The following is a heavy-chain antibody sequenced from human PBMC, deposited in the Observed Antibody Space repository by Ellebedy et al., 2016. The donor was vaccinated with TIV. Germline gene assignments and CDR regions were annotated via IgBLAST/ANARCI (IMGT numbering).Heavy chain of an antibody. CDR1: GVSIRSDVFY. CDR2: MYSSLGTS. J-gene: IGHJ4*02. CDR3: AGGAGWLTDY. D-gene: IGHD3-10*01. Sequence: SETLSLXXTVSGVSIRSDVFYWGWIRQPPGKGLEWIGTMYSSLGTSYYNPSLNNRVTISEDTSKNQFSLKLRSVTAADAAVYYCAGGAGWLTDYWGQGILVTVSS. V-gene: IGHV4-39*01.